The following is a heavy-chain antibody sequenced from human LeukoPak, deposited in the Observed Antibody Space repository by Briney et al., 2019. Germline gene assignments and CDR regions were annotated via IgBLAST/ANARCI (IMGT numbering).Heavy chain of an antibody. CDR1: GFTFSDSY. CDR3: ARDTNYYDSSGYSNDAFDI. Sequence: GGSLRLSCAASGFTFSDSYMSWIRQAPGKGLEWVSYISSSGSAMYYADSVKGRFTISRDNAKNSLYLQMNSLRAEDTAVYYCARDTNYYDSSGYSNDAFDIWGQGTMVTVSS. J-gene: IGHJ3*02. CDR2: ISSSGSAM. D-gene: IGHD3-22*01. V-gene: IGHV3-11*01.